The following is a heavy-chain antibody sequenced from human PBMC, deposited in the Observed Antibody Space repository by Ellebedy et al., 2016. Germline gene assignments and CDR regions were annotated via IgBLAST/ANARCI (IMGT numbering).Heavy chain of an antibody. CDR2: ITWDGFTT. CDR3: AKDAEIGTSGCIDY. J-gene: IGHJ4*02. CDR1: GFTFDDYT. V-gene: IGHV3-43*01. D-gene: IGHD6-19*01. Sequence: GESLKISXATSGFTFDDYTMHWVRHAPGRGLEWISLITWDGFTTYYADSVKGRFTISRDNNKNSLYLQMNSLRTEDTALYYCAKDAEIGTSGCIDYWGQGTLVTVSS.